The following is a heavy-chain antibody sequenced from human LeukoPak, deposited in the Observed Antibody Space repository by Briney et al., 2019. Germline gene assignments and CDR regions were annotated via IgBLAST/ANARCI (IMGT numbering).Heavy chain of an antibody. D-gene: IGHD1-20*01. Sequence: GGSLRHSCGASGFTLSSYEMNWLRQAPGKGLEWVSYISSSGSTIYYADSVKGRFTISRDNAKNSLYLQMNSLRAEDTAVYYCARISGTLCSDLWGLGTLVTVSS. V-gene: IGHV3-48*03. CDR1: GFTLSSYE. CDR3: ARISGTLCSDL. CDR2: ISSSGSTI. J-gene: IGHJ5*02.